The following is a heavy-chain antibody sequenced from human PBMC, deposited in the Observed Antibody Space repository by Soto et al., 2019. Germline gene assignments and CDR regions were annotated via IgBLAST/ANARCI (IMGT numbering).Heavy chain of an antibody. V-gene: IGHV3-7*03. CDR1: GFTFTDFY. CDR2: IRPDGTET. CDR3: AGWGGHDYNY. D-gene: IGHD4-4*01. Sequence: EVQLVQSGGGLGQPGGSLRLSCVGSGFTFTDFYMNWVRQAPGKGLEWVANIRPDGTETNYVESVKGRFTTSRDNAKNSLFLQMNSLRADDTAVYYCAGWGGHDYNYWGQGILVTVSS. J-gene: IGHJ4*02.